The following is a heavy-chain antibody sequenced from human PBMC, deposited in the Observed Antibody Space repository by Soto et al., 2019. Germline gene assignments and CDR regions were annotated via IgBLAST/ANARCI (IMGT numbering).Heavy chain of an antibody. CDR3: AREDYYDTGYYVV. Sequence: WETLSLTCTVSCRSMSGYYWSWIRQPAGERLEWIGRIYTSGTTDFNPSLKGRVTMSVDTSKNQFSLKLTSVTAADTALYYCAREDYYDTGYYVVWGQGSLVTVSS. CDR2: IYTSGTT. D-gene: IGHD3-9*01. CDR1: CRSMSGYY. J-gene: IGHJ4*02. V-gene: IGHV4-4*07.